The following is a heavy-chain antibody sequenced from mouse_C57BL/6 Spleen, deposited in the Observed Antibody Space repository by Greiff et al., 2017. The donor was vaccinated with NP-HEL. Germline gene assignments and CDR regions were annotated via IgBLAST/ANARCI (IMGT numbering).Heavy chain of an antibody. CDR3: ARHYDYVGVYAMDY. V-gene: IGHV5-6*01. CDR1: GFTFSSHG. Sequence: EVKLVESGGELVKPGGSLKLSCAASGFTFSSHGMSWVRQTPDKRLEWVATISSGGSYPSYPDSVKWRFTSSRDNAKNNLYLQMSSLKSEDTAMYYCARHYDYVGVYAMDYWGQVTSVTVSS. CDR2: ISSGGSYP. J-gene: IGHJ4*01. D-gene: IGHD2-4*01.